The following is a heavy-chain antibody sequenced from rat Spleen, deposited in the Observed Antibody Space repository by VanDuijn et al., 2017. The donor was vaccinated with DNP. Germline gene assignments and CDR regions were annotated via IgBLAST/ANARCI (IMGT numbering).Heavy chain of an antibody. J-gene: IGHJ2*01. D-gene: IGHD1-2*01. CDR2: ISNTGDHT. Sequence: EVQLVESGGGPVQPGRSLKLSCVASGFIFSNYWMTWIRQAPGKGLEWVASISNTGDHTYSSDSVKGRFSLSRDNAKSTLYLQMNSLRSEDTATYYCTRGTIYYYTSYIPDYWGQGVMVTVSS. CDR3: TRGTIYYYTSYIPDY. CDR1: GFIFSNYW. V-gene: IGHV5-31*01.